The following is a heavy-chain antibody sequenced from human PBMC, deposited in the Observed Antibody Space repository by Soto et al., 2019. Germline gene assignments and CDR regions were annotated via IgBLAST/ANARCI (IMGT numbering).Heavy chain of an antibody. V-gene: IGHV3-33*01. J-gene: IGHJ6*02. Sequence: ESGGGVVQPGRSLRLSCAASGFTFSSYGMHWVRQAPGKGLEWVAVIWYDGSNKYYADSVKGRFTISRDNSKNTLYLQMNSLRAEDTAVYYCARDLVAGSKGSYYYYGMDVWGQGTTVTVSS. CDR3: ARDLVAGSKGSYYYYGMDV. D-gene: IGHD6-19*01. CDR1: GFTFSSYG. CDR2: IWYDGSNK.